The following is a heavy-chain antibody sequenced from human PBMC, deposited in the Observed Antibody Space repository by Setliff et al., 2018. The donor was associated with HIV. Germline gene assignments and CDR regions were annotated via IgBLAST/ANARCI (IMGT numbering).Heavy chain of an antibody. Sequence: GGSLRLSCAASGFTFSYRWMTWVRQAPGKGLEWVANIKGDGSEKYYADSVKGRFTISRDNAKNSLYLQMNSLRADDTAIYYCARGGASSLPLDYWGHGTLVTVSS. CDR2: IKGDGSEK. J-gene: IGHJ4*01. D-gene: IGHD6-13*01. CDR3: ARGGASSLPLDY. V-gene: IGHV3-7*01. CDR1: GFTFSYRW.